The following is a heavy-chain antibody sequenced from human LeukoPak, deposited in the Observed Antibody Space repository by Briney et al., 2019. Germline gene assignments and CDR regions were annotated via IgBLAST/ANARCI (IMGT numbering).Heavy chain of an antibody. V-gene: IGHV4-4*07. CDR3: ARGETAATADFDY. CDR2: IDTSGNT. D-gene: IGHD6-13*01. Sequence: PSETLSLTCTVSGGSISSYYWSWIRQPAGKGLEWIGRIDTSGNTNYKPSLKSRVTMSVDTSKNQFSLKVSSVTAADTAVYYCARGETAATADFDYWGQGTLVTVSS. CDR1: GGSISSYY. J-gene: IGHJ4*02.